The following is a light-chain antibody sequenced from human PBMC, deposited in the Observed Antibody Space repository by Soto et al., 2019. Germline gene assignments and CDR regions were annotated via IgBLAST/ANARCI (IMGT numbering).Light chain of an antibody. CDR2: GAS. J-gene: IGKJ2*01. V-gene: IGKV3-20*01. CDR1: QSVSSSY. CDR3: HQYGSSPPNT. Sequence: EIVLTQSPGTLSLSPGERATLSCRASQSVSSSYLAWYQQKPGQAPRLLIYGASSRVTGIPDRFSGSGSVTEFTLTISRLEPEDFAVYYCHQYGSSPPNTFGQGTKLEI.